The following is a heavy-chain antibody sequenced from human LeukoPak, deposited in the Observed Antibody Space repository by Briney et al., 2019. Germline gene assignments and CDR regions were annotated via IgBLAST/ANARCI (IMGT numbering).Heavy chain of an antibody. CDR1: GFTLSSYG. J-gene: IGHJ5*02. CDR3: ARVRSGILSSRPLDP. D-gene: IGHD3-16*02. CDR2: ISSSGSTI. V-gene: IGHV3-48*04. Sequence: PGGSLRLSCAASGFTLSSYGMNWVRQAPGKGLEWVSYISSSGSTIYYADSVKGRFTISRDNAKNSLYLQMNSLRAEDTAVYYCARVRSGILSSRPLDPWGQGTLVTVSS.